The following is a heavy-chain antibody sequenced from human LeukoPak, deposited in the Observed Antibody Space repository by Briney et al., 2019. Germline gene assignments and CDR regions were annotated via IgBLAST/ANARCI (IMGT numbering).Heavy chain of an antibody. D-gene: IGHD3-22*01. V-gene: IGHV3-53*01. CDR3: ASPEYYYDSSGYLGY. CDR2: IYNGGST. CDR1: GFTVSSNY. J-gene: IGHJ4*02. Sequence: GGSLRLSCAASGFTVSSNYMSWVRQAPGKGLEWVSVIYNGGSTYYADSVKGRFTISRDNSKNTLYLQMNSLRAEDTAVYYCASPEYYYDSSGYLGYWGQGTLVTVSS.